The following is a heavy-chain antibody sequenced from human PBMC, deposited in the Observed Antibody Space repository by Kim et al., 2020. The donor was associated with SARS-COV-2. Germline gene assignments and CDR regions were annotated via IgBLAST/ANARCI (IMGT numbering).Heavy chain of an antibody. CDR2: ISAYNGNT. J-gene: IGHJ5*02. Sequence: ASVKVSCKASGYTFTSYGISWVRQAPGQGLEWMGWISAYNGNTNYAQKLQGRVTMTTDTSTSTAYMELRSLRSDDTAVYYCARVIFRPYYDFWSGSEANWVDPWGQGTPVTVSS. D-gene: IGHD3-3*01. V-gene: IGHV1-18*01. CDR1: GYTFTSYG. CDR3: ARVIFRPYYDFWSGSEANWVDP.